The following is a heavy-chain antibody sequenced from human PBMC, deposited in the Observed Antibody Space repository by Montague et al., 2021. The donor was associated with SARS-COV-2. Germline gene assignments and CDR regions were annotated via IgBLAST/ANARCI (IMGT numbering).Heavy chain of an antibody. Sequence: PALVKPTQTLTLTCTFSGFSLSTSGMCVSWIRQPPGKALEWLALIDWDDDKHYSTSLKTRLNISKDTSKNQVVLTMTNMDPVDTATYYCARTYYDILTGYYTYDYWGQGTLVTVSS. D-gene: IGHD3-9*01. CDR1: GFSLSTSGMC. CDR2: IDWDDDK. J-gene: IGHJ4*02. CDR3: ARTYYDILTGYYTYDY. V-gene: IGHV2-70*01.